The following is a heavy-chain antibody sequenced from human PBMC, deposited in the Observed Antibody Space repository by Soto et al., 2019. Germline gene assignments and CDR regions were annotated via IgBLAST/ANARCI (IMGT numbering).Heavy chain of an antibody. CDR3: AREEGVVARAFDY. CDR2: IWHDGSQK. Sequence: QVHLVESGGGVVQPGRSLRLSCEASGFAFRSYGMHWVRQAPGKGLEWVSLIWHDGSQKYYADSVKGRFTISRDNSKNTLQLQMSSLRAEDTAVYYCAREEGVVARAFDYWGQGTLVTVSS. D-gene: IGHD2-15*01. J-gene: IGHJ4*02. CDR1: GFAFRSYG. V-gene: IGHV3-33*01.